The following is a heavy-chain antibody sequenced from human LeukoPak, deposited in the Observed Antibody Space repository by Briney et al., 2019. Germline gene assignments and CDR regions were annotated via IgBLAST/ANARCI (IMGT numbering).Heavy chain of an antibody. J-gene: IGHJ4*02. Sequence: GRSLRLSCAASGFTFDDYAMHWVRQAPGKGLEWVSGISWNSGSIGYADSVKGRFTISRDNAKNSLYLQMNSLRAEDTAVYYCARGDYFDDSASPVDYWGQGTLVTVSS. CDR3: ARGDYFDDSASPVDY. CDR1: GFTFDDYA. V-gene: IGHV3-9*01. CDR2: ISWNSGSI. D-gene: IGHD2/OR15-2a*01.